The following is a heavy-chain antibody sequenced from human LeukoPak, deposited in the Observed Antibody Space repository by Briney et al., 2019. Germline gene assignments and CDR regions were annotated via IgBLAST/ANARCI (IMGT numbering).Heavy chain of an antibody. CDR2: ISGSGGST. J-gene: IGHJ3*02. D-gene: IGHD3-3*01. CDR3: ARGDPDISFGVVGEAFDI. V-gene: IGHV3-23*01. CDR1: GFTFSSYG. Sequence: SGGSLRLSCAASGFTFSSYGMSWVRQAPGKGLEWVSAISGSGGSTYYADSVKGRFTISRDNSKNTLYLQMNSLRAEDTAVYYCARGDPDISFGVVGEAFDIWGQGTMVTVSS.